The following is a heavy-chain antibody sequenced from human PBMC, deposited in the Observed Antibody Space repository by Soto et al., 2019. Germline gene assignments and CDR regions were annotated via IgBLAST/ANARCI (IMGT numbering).Heavy chain of an antibody. CDR2: ISAYNGNT. CDR3: AREPNYFDY. V-gene: IGHV1-18*01. J-gene: IGHJ4*02. CDR1: GYTFTSYG. Sequence: QVQLVQSGAEVKKPGASVKVSCKASGYTFTSYGISWVRQAPGQGLEWMGWISAYNGNTKYAQKPQXXXTXXTDTSTSTAHMELRSLRSDDTAVYYCAREPNYFDYWGQGTLVTVSS.